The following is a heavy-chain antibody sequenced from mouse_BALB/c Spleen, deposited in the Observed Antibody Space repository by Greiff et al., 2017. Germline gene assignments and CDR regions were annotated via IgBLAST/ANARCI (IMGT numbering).Heavy chain of an antibody. CDR2: IRSKSNNYAT. J-gene: IGHJ3*01. V-gene: IGHV10-1*02. CDR3: VRKAFAY. CDR1: GFTFNTYA. Sequence: EVQLVESGGGLVQPKGSLKLSCAASGFTFNTYAMNWVRQAPGKGLEWVARIRSKSNNYATYYADSVKDRFTISRDDSQSMLYLQMNNLKTEDTAMYYCVRKAFAYWGQGTLVTVSA.